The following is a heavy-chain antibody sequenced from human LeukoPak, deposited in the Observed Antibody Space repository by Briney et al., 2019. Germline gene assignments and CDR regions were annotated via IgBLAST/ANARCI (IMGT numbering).Heavy chain of an antibody. CDR1: GFTFSSYA. D-gene: IGHD5-18*01. V-gene: IGHV3-30-3*01. CDR3: ARGEVDTAMVGYYYGMDV. J-gene: IGHJ6*02. CDR2: MSYDGSNK. Sequence: PGRSLRLSCAASGFTFSSYAMHWVRQAPGKGLEWVAVMSYDGSNKYYADSVKGRFTISRDNSKNTLYLQMNSLRAEDTAVYYCARGEVDTAMVGYYYGMDVWGQGTTVTVSS.